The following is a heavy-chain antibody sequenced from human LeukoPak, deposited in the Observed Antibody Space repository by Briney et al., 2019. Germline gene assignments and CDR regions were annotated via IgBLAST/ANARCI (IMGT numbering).Heavy chain of an antibody. CDR2: ISASGNIL. Sequence: SRTLACAASGFWFDDYYFSWIRQPPGKGLEWISFISASGNILDHADSVKGRSTTSRDNAKHSAYIQMNNVQAEDTSVYHPARHMVLSPCDYWGPGTLVTVSS. CDR3: ARHMVLSPCDY. CDR1: GFWFDDYY. D-gene: IGHD3-10*01. J-gene: IGHJ4*02. V-gene: IGHV3-11*01.